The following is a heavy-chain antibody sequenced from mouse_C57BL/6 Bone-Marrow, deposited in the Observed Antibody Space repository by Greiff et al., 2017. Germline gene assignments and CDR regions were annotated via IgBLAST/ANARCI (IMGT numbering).Heavy chain of an antibody. CDR1: GYTFTSYG. CDR2: IYPRSGNT. Sequence: QVQLQQSGAELARPGASVKLSCKASGYTFTSYGISWVKQRTGQGLEWIGEIYPRSGNTYYNEKFKGKATLTADKSSSTAYMELRSLTSEDSAVYFCARSGYDYDEENYFDYWGQGTTLTVSS. V-gene: IGHV1-81*01. CDR3: ARSGYDYDEENYFDY. D-gene: IGHD2-4*01. J-gene: IGHJ2*01.